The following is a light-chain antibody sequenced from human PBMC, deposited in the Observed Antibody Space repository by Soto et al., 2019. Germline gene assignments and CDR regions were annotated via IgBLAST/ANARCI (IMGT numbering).Light chain of an antibody. CDR1: QTVSNF. V-gene: IGKV3-11*01. CDR3: QQYGNSPTT. Sequence: EIVLTQSPATLSLSPGEGATLSCRASQTVSNFLAWYQQKPGQAPRLLIYDASKRATGIPARFSGSGSGTDFTLTISRLEPEDFAVYYCQQYGNSPTTFGQGTKVDIK. CDR2: DAS. J-gene: IGKJ1*01.